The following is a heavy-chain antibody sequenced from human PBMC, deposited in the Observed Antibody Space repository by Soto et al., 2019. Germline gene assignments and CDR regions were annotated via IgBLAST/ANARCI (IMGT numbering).Heavy chain of an antibody. CDR3: ARWVDYVWGSHRYSPYFAY. D-gene: IGHD3-16*02. CDR2: IYYSGST. J-gene: IGHJ4*01. CDR1: EGKIINYG. Sequence: SRTVVEGKIINYGGLWIMKQKGKGLEWIGYIYYSGSTNYNPSLKSRVTISVDTSKNQFSLKLSSVTAADTAVYYCARWVDYVWGSHRYSPYFAYWGHRTLVTVSP. V-gene: IGHV4-59*08.